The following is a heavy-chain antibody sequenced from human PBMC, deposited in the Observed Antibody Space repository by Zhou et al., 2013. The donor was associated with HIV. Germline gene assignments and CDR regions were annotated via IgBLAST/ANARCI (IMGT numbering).Heavy chain of an antibody. J-gene: IGHJ4*02. CDR1: GGTFSSYA. Sequence: QVQLVQSGAEVKKPGSSVKVSCKASGGTFSSYAISWVRQAPGQGLEWMGGIIPIFGTANYAQKFQGRVTITTDESTSTAYMELSSLRSEDTAVYYCARGKAPYNYYDSSGIDYFDYWGQGTLVTVSS. V-gene: IGHV1-69*05. CDR3: ARGKAPYNYYDSSGIDYFDY. D-gene: IGHD3-22*01. CDR2: IIPIFGTA.